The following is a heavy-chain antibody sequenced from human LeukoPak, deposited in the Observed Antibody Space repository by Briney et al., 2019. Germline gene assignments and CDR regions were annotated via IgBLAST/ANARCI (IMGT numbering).Heavy chain of an antibody. V-gene: IGHV3-48*03. Sequence: GGSLRLSCAASGFTFSSYEMNWVRQAPGKGLEWLSYISSGGSTRYYADSVKGRFTISRDNSKNTLFLQMNSLRDEDTAVYYCAREIWGTFKDWGQGTLVTVSS. CDR2: ISSGGSTR. CDR3: AREIWGTFKD. CDR1: GFTFSSYE. D-gene: IGHD3-16*01. J-gene: IGHJ4*02.